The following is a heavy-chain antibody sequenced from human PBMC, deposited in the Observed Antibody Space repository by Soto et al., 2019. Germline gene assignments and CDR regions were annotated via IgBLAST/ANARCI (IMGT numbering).Heavy chain of an antibody. V-gene: IGHV4-39*01. CDR3: AKKMSRAFGAFDP. Sequence: SETLSLTCKVSGDSISRSRSHWWAWIRQPPGKGLEWIGSLSSTVITTHNPSLGSRFTISVDAPNNKFSLEVTSVTAADRVFFYGAKKMSRAFGAFDPWAQETPVPVPS. D-gene: IGHD3-16*01. J-gene: IGHJ5*02. CDR2: LSSTVIT. CDR1: GDSISRSRSH.